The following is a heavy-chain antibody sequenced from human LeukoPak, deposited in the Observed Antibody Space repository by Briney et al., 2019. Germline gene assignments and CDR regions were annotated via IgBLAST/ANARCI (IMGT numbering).Heavy chain of an antibody. J-gene: IGHJ4*02. CDR2: IYYSGST. D-gene: IGHD4-17*01. V-gene: IGHV4-59*08. CDR1: AGSMSGYY. CDR3: ARHKSDYGDYHAH. Sequence: SETLSLTCTVSAGSMSGYYWSWIRQPPGKGLEWIGYIYYSGSTNYNPSLKRRVTISEDRSMNQFSLRLSSVTAADTAVYYCARHKSDYGDYHAHWGQGTLVTVSS.